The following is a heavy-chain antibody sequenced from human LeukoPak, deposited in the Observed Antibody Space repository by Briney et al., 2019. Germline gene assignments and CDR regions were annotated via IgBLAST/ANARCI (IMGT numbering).Heavy chain of an antibody. V-gene: IGHV3-23*01. CDR2: IDYSGGST. CDR3: ARDQRVTGRPDIDY. Sequence: PGGSLRLSCAASGFTFSSYAMSWVRQAPGKGLEWVSGIDYSGGSTYYADSVKGRFTISRDNAKNTLYLQMNNLRAEDTAMYYCARDQRVTGRPDIDYWGQGTLVIVSS. D-gene: IGHD6-6*01. J-gene: IGHJ4*02. CDR1: GFTFSSYA.